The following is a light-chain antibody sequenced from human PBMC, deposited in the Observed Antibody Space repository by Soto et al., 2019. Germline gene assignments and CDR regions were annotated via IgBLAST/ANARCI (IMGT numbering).Light chain of an antibody. V-gene: IGKV3-11*01. CDR1: QSVNIY. J-gene: IGKJ4*02. CDR2: HAS. CDR3: QHRRT. Sequence: EIMLTQSPATLSLSPGERATLSCRASQSVNIYLTWYQQRPGQAPRLLIYHASNKATGIPARFSGSESGTDFRLTSDSLEPGDFEVYYGQHRRTFGGGTKVEI.